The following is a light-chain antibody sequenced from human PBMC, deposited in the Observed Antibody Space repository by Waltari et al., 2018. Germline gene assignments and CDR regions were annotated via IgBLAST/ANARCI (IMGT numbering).Light chain of an antibody. V-gene: IGKV1-39*01. J-gene: IGKJ2*01. CDR1: QSISSY. Sequence: DIQMTQSPSSLSASVGDRVTITCRASQSISSYLNWYQQKPGKAPKLLIYAASSLQSGVPSRFSGSGSGTDFILTISSLQPEDFATYYCQQSYSTPYTFGQGTKLEIK. CDR3: QQSYSTPYT. CDR2: AAS.